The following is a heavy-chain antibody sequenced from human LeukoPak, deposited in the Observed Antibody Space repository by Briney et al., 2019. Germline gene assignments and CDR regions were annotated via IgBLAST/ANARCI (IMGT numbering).Heavy chain of an antibody. CDR1: GGSISSGDYY. Sequence: SETLSLTCTVSGGSISSGDYYWSWIRQPPGKGLEWIGYIYYSGSTYYNPSLKSRVTISVDTSKNQFSLKLSSVTAADTAVYYCARGVRFSALDPWGQGTLVTVSS. CDR2: IYYSGST. V-gene: IGHV4-30-4*01. D-gene: IGHD3-3*01. CDR3: ARGVRFSALDP. J-gene: IGHJ5*02.